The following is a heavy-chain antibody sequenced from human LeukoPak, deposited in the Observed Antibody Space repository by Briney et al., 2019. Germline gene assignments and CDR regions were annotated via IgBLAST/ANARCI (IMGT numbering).Heavy chain of an antibody. Sequence: SGTLSLTCAVSGGSISSSNWWSWVRQPPGKGLEWIGSIYYSGSTYYNPSLKSRVTISVDTSKNQFSLKLSSVTAADTAVYYCARGPSRRAVSITTRRANYYFDYWGQGTLVTVSS. V-gene: IGHV4-4*02. J-gene: IGHJ4*02. CDR2: IYYSGST. CDR3: ARGPSRRAVSITTRRANYYFDY. CDR1: GGSISSSNW. D-gene: IGHD3-22*01.